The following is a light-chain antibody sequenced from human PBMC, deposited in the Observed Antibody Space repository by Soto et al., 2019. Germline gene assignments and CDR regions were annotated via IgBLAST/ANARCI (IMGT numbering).Light chain of an antibody. CDR3: QQRSNWPPLT. V-gene: IGKV3D-15*01. CDR1: QSVSSN. Sequence: EIVMTQSPATLSVSPGERATLSCRASQSVSSNLAWYQQKPGQAPRLLIYGASTRATGIPARFNGSGSGTDFTLTISSLEPEDFAVYYCQQRSNWPPLTFGGGTKVEIK. CDR2: GAS. J-gene: IGKJ4*01.